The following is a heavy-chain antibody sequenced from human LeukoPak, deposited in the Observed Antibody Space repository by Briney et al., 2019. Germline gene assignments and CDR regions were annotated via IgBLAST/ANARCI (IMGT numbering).Heavy chain of an antibody. CDR2: INSDGSST. Sequence: GGSLRLSCAASRFTFSSYWMHWVRQAPGKGLVWVSRINSDGSSTSYADSVKGRFTISRDNAKNTLYLQMNSLRAEDTAVYYCARDQGDSSGWFSDYWGQGTLVTVSS. CDR3: ARDQGDSSGWFSDY. CDR1: RFTFSSYW. J-gene: IGHJ4*02. V-gene: IGHV3-74*01. D-gene: IGHD6-19*01.